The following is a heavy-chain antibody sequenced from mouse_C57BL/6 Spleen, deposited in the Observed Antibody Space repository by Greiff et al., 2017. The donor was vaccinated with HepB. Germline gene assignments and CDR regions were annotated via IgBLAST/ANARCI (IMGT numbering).Heavy chain of an antibody. Sequence: EVKLVESGGGLVQPGGSMKLSCAASGFTFSDAWMDWVRQSPEKGLEWVAEIRNKANNHATYYAESVKGRFTISRDDSKSSVYLQMNSLRAEDTGIYYCTRCGFYYFDYWRQGTTLPVSS. CDR1: GFTFSDAW. J-gene: IGHJ2*01. V-gene: IGHV6-6*01. CDR2: IRNKANNHAT. CDR3: TRCGFYYFDY.